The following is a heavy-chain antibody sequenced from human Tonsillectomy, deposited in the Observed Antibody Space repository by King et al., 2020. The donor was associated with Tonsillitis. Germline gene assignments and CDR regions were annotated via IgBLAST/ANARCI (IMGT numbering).Heavy chain of an antibody. CDR1: GGSISSYY. CDR2: IYYSGST. J-gene: IGHJ4*02. CDR3: ARLSIGRSFDL. V-gene: IGHV4-59*08. Sequence: QVQLQESGPGLVKPSETLSLTCTVSGGSISSYYWSWIRQPPGKGLEWIGYIYYSGSTNYNPSLKSRVTISVDTSKNQFSLKLSSVTAADTAVYYCARLSIGRSFDLWGQGTLVTVSS.